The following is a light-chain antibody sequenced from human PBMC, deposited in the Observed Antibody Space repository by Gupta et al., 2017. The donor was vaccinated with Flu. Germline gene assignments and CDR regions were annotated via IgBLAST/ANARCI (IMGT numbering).Light chain of an antibody. CDR3: QSYDSSLSGPYV. CDR1: SSNIGAGYD. J-gene: IGLJ1*01. CDR2: GNS. Sequence: QSVLTQPPSVSGAPGPRVTISCTGSSSNIGAGYDLHWYQQLPGTAPKLLIYGNSNRPSGVPDRFSGSKSGTSASLAITGLQAEDEADYYCQSYDSSLSGPYVFGTGTKVTVL. V-gene: IGLV1-40*01.